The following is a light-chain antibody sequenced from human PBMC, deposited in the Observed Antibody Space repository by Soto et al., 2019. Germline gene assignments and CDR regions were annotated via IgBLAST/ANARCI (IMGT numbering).Light chain of an antibody. CDR1: QSVLYSSNNENF. CDR2: WAS. V-gene: IGKV4-1*01. Sequence: DIVMTQSPDSLAVSLGERATINCKSSQSVLYSSNNENFLAWYQQKPGQSPKLLIYWASTRESGVPDRFSGSGSGTDFTLTISSLQAEDVAVYYCQQYYSTPCTFGQGTKLEIK. CDR3: QQYYSTPCT. J-gene: IGKJ2*02.